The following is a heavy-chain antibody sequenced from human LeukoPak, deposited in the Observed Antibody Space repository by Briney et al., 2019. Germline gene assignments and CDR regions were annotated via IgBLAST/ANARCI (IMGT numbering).Heavy chain of an antibody. CDR2: INPNSGGT. CDR1: GYTFTGYY. CDR3: ARGPRLIAVAGHFDY. Sequence: ASVKVSCKASGYTFTGYYMHWVRQAPGQGLEWMGWINPNSGGTNYAQKFQGRVTMARDTSISTVYMELSRLRSDDTAVYYCARGPRLIAVAGHFDYWGQGTLVTVSS. D-gene: IGHD6-19*01. V-gene: IGHV1-2*02. J-gene: IGHJ4*02.